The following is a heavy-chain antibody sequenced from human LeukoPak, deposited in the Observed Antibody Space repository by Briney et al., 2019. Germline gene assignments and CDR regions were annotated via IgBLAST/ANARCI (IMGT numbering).Heavy chain of an antibody. J-gene: IGHJ4*02. D-gene: IGHD2-2*01. CDR3: AKGITSPSTGRDFDY. CDR1: GFTFSSYG. V-gene: IGHV3-23*01. CDR2: ISGSGDGP. Sequence: WGTLSLSCAASGFTFSSYGMSWVRQAPGKGLEWVSTISGSGDGPYYADSVKGRFSISRDNSKNTLYLQMNNLRAEDTAVFYCAKGITSPSTGRDFDYWGQGTLVTVSS.